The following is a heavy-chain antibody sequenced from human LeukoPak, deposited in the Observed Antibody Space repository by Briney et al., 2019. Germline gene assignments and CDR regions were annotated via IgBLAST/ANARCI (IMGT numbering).Heavy chain of an antibody. CDR2: IYPGDSNT. V-gene: IGHV5-51*01. J-gene: IGHJ4*02. D-gene: IGHD6-19*01. Sequence: GASLKISCKGSGYSFASYWIGWVRQTPGKGLEWMGIIYPGDSNTRYSPSFQGQVTISADKSISTAYLQWSSLRASDTAIYYCARLGSTSGWLDYWGQGTLVTVSS. CDR1: GYSFASYW. CDR3: ARLGSTSGWLDY.